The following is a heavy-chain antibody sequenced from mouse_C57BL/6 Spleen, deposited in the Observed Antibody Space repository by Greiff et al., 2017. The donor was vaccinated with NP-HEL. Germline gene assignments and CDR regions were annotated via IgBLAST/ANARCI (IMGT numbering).Heavy chain of an antibody. CDR2: IDPENGDT. V-gene: IGHV14-4*01. D-gene: IGHD3-1*01. Sequence: VQLQQSGAELVRPGASVKLSCTASGFNIKDDYMHWVKQRPEQGLEWIGWIDPENGDTESASQFQGKATITADTSSNTAYLQRSRLTSEDTAVYYCTTGGYQRGAMDYWGQGTSVTVSS. CDR3: TTGGYQRGAMDY. J-gene: IGHJ4*01. CDR1: GFNIKDDY.